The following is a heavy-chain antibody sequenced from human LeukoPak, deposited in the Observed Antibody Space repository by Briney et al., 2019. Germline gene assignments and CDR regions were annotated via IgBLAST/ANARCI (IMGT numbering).Heavy chain of an antibody. CDR1: GFTSSSYS. J-gene: IGHJ4*02. D-gene: IGHD2-2*01. V-gene: IGHV3-48*01. Sequence: GGSLRLSCAASGFTSSSYSMNWVRQAPGKGLEWVSYISSSSSTIYYADSVKGRFTISRGNAKNSLYLQMNSLRAEDTAVYYCARRYCSSTSCSIDYWGQGTLVTVSS. CDR3: ARRYCSSTSCSIDY. CDR2: ISSSSSTI.